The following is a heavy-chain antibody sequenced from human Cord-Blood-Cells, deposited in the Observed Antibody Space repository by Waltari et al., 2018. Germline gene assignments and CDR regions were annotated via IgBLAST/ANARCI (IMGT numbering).Heavy chain of an antibody. CDR2: IYYSGST. CDR3: ARALGNWALY. D-gene: IGHD7-27*01. V-gene: IGHV4-31*02. J-gene: IGHJ4*02. Sequence: WIRQHPGKGLEWIGYIYYSGSTYYNPSLKSRVTISVDTSKNQFSLKLSSVTAADTAVYYCARALGNWALYWGQGTLVTVSS.